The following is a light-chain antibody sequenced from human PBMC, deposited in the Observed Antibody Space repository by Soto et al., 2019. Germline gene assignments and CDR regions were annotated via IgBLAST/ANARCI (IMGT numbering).Light chain of an antibody. CDR2: DVS. CDR3: SSYTTSGTYV. CDR1: SSDVGSYNY. Sequence: QSALTQPASVSGSPGQSITISCTGTSSDVGSYNYVSWYQQHPGKAPKVMIYDVSNRPSGISYRFSGSKSGNTASLTISGLQAEDEADYYCSSYTTSGTYVFGIGTKVTVL. J-gene: IGLJ1*01. V-gene: IGLV2-14*01.